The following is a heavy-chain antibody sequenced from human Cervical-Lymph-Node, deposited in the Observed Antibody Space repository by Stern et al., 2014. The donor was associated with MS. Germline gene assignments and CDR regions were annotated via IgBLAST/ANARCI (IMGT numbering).Heavy chain of an antibody. D-gene: IGHD4-23*01. J-gene: IGHJ5*02. Sequence: VQLVQSGAEVKKPGESLKISCKASGYMFASHWIGWVRQMPGKGLEWMGIIDPGDSNNIYSPSSQVQVTISVDKSTSAAYLQWSSLKASDTAMYYCARVNGGNSDWFDPWGQGTLVTVSS. CDR2: IDPGDSNN. V-gene: IGHV5-51*01. CDR3: ARVNGGNSDWFDP. CDR1: GYMFASHW.